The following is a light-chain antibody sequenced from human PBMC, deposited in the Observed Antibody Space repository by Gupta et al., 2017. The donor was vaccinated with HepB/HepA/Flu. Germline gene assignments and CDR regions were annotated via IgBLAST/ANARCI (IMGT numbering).Light chain of an antibody. Sequence: EIVLTQSLGTLSSSPGVRITLSCRASQGVSSSYLAWYQKKPGQAPRLLIYCASNRATGIPDRFSGSWSVTDFTLTNIRLGPEDFAVYYCQQFSSSPITFGQGARLEIK. J-gene: IGKJ5*01. CDR3: QQFSSSPIT. V-gene: IGKV3-20*01. CDR1: QGVSSSY. CDR2: CAS.